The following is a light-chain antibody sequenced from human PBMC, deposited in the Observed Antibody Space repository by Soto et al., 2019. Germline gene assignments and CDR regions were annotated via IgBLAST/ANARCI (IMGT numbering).Light chain of an antibody. CDR2: EVS. J-gene: IGLJ1*01. Sequence: QSALTQPASVSGSPGQTITISCTGTSRDVGGYNNVSWYQQRPGKAPKLMIYEVSNRPSGVSNRFSGSKTGNTASQTTAGLQAEDEADYYCSSYTSSSTLDVFGTGTKATVL. CDR1: SRDVGGYNN. V-gene: IGLV2-14*01. CDR3: SSYTSSSTLDV.